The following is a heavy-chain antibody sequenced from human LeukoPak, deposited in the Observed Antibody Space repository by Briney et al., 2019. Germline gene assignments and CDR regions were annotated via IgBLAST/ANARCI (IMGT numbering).Heavy chain of an antibody. D-gene: IGHD6-13*01. J-gene: IGHJ4*02. CDR3: ARDGPSIAAAGTIDY. Sequence: GGSLGLSCAASGFTFSSYSMNWVRQAPGKGLEWISFISSSSGTIYYADSVKGRFTISRDNAKNSLYLQMNSLGAEDTAVYYCARDGPSIAAAGTIDYWGQGTLVTVSS. CDR1: GFTFSSYS. V-gene: IGHV3-48*04. CDR2: ISSSSGTI.